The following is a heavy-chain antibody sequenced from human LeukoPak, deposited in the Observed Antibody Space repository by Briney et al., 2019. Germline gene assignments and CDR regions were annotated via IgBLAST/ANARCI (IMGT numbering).Heavy chain of an antibody. Sequence: PSETLSLTCTVSGGSISSSSYYWGWIRQPPGKGLEWIGSIYYSGSTYYNPSLKSRVTISVDTSKNQFSLKLSSVTAADTAVYYCARQRPYYDFWSGYYNDYWGQGTLVTVSS. CDR2: IYYSGST. J-gene: IGHJ4*02. CDR1: GGSISSSSYY. D-gene: IGHD3-3*01. CDR3: ARQRPYYDFWSGYYNDY. V-gene: IGHV4-39*01.